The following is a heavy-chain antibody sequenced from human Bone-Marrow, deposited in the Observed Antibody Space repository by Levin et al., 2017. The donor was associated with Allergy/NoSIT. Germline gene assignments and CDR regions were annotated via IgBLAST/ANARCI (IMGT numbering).Heavy chain of an antibody. Sequence: ASVKVSCKASGYSFIAYYIHWVRQAPGQGLEWMGWINPKNGGTNYAQKVKGRVTMTRDTSIHTAYMELSRQRPDDTAFYSCVRSPAGWGECAALDSWGQGTLVTVSS. D-gene: IGHD3-16*01. J-gene: IGHJ4*02. CDR2: INPKNGGT. CDR1: GYSFIAYY. CDR3: VRSPAGWGECAALDS. V-gene: IGHV1-2*02.